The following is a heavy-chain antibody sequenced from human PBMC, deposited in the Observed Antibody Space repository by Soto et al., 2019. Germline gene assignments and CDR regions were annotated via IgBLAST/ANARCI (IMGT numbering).Heavy chain of an antibody. D-gene: IGHD3-10*01. Sequence: QVQLVESGGGVVQPGRFLRLSCAASGFTFSSYAMQWVRQAPGKGLEWVAVISYDGSNKYYADSVKGRFTISRDNSKNTLYLQMNSLRAEDTAVYYCARPDYGSGSYPDYWGQGTLVTVSS. CDR3: ARPDYGSGSYPDY. J-gene: IGHJ4*02. CDR2: ISYDGSNK. CDR1: GFTFSSYA. V-gene: IGHV3-30-3*01.